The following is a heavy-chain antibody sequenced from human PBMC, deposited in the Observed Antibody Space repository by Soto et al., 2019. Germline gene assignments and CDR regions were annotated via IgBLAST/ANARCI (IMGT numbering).Heavy chain of an antibody. V-gene: IGHV3-9*01. Sequence: GGSLRLSCAASGFTFDDYAMHWVRQAPGKGLEWVSGISWNSGSIGYADSVKGRFTISRDNAKNSLYLQMNSLRAEDTALYYCAKDIVWGRYCSGGSCYGPAFDYWGQGTLVTVSS. CDR3: AKDIVWGRYCSGGSCYGPAFDY. D-gene: IGHD2-15*01. J-gene: IGHJ4*02. CDR1: GFTFDDYA. CDR2: ISWNSGSI.